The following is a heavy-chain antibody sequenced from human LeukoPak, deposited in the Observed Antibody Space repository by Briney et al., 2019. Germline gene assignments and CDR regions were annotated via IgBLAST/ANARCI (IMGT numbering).Heavy chain of an antibody. Sequence: GGSLRLSCAASGFTFSSYWMHWVRQALGKGLVWGSHMDSDGSFTIYADSVKGRFTISRDNARNTLYLQMNSLRAEDTAVYYCARGGNYVWGSYDYWGQGTLVTVSS. CDR2: MDSDGSFT. CDR1: GFTFSSYW. D-gene: IGHD3-16*01. J-gene: IGHJ4*02. V-gene: IGHV3-74*01. CDR3: ARGGNYVWGSYDY.